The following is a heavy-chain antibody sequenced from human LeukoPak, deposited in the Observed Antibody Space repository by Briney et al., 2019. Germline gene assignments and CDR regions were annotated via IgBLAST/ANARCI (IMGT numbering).Heavy chain of an antibody. Sequence: GGSLRLSCAASGFTFSSYWMHWVRHAPGRGLVWVSRINSDGSSTIYADSVKGRFTISRDNAKNTLYLQMNSLRAEDTAVYYCASGWLQYRDLFDDWGQGTLVTVSS. J-gene: IGHJ4*02. CDR3: ASGWLQYRDLFDD. CDR2: INSDGSST. D-gene: IGHD5-24*01. CDR1: GFTFSSYW. V-gene: IGHV3-74*01.